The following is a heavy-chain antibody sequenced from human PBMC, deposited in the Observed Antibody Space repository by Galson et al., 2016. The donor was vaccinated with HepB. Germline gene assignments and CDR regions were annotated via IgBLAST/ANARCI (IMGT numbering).Heavy chain of an antibody. D-gene: IGHD5-24*01. V-gene: IGHV3-21*01. J-gene: IGHJ4*02. CDR2: VSGGSNYI. CDR1: GFTFSSFG. Sequence: SLRLSCAASGFTFSSFGMNWVRQAPGKGLEWVSFVSGGSNYIYYADSVKGRFTISRDNAKNSLDLQMNSLRVEDTAVYYCTRDRYGKEDGNTYEDGHWGQGTLVTVSA. CDR3: TRDRYGKEDGNTYEDGH.